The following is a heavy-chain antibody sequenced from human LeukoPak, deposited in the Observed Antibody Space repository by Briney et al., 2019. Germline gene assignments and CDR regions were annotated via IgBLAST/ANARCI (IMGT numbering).Heavy chain of an antibody. D-gene: IGHD2-15*01. CDR2: ISSSGGFI. V-gene: IGHV3-21*04. CDR3: AKAPVTTCSGAYCYPFDY. CDR1: GFTFSSYE. J-gene: IGHJ4*02. Sequence: TGGSLRLSCAASGFTFSSYEMNWVRQAPGKGLEWVSSISSSGGFINYADSVKGRFTISRDNAKNSLYLQMNSLRAEDAAVYYCAKAPVTTCSGAYCYPFDYWGQGTLVTVSS.